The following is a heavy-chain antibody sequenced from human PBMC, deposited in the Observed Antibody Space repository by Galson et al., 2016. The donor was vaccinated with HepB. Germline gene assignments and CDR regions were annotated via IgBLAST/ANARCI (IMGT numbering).Heavy chain of an antibody. CDR3: TKGRNGYPYN. CDR1: GFNFDSFD. D-gene: IGHD5-24*01. V-gene: IGHV3-30*18. CDR2: ISYDGTTK. Sequence: LRLSCAASGFNFDSFDIHWVRQAPGKGPEWVAAISYDGTTKYFGDSVKGRFSISRDNSKNTLYLQMNSLRGDDTAVYYCTKGRNGYPYNWGQGTLVTVSS. J-gene: IGHJ4*02.